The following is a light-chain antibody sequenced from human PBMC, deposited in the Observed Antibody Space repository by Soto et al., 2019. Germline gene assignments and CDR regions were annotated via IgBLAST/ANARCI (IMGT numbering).Light chain of an antibody. J-gene: IGLJ2*01. CDR1: SNDIGGSNF. V-gene: IGLV2-8*01. CDR3: GSYAGSNNML. CDR2: EVT. Sequence: SALTQPPSASGSPGQSVTLSCTGTSNDIGGSNFVSWYQQHPDKAPKLIIYEVTKRPSGVPDRFSAFKSGNTASLTVSGLQPEDEADYYCGSYAGSNNMLFGGGTKLTVL.